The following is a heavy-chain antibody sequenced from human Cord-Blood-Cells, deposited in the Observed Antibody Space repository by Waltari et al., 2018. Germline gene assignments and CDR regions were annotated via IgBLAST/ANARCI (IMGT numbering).Heavy chain of an antibody. CDR2: ISSSGSTI. V-gene: IGHV3-11*01. Sequence: QVQLVESGGGLVKPGGSMRLSCAASGMTFRDYYMSWIRKAPGKGLEWVSDISSSGSTIYYAAAVKGRFTISRDNAKNSLYLQMNSLRAEDTAVYYCARGPSSSGWTFDYWGQGTLVTVSS. CDR1: GMTFRDYY. J-gene: IGHJ4*02. CDR3: ARGPSSSGWTFDY. D-gene: IGHD6-19*01.